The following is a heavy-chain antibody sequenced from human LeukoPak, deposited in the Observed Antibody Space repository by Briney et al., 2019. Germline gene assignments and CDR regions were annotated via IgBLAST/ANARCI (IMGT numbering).Heavy chain of an antibody. CDR1: GNTFSTYI. J-gene: IGHJ4*02. Sequence: SVKVSCKASGNTFSTYIITWVRQAPGQGLEWMGGIIPIFRTTNYSQTFQGRVTITADESATTACMDLSSLRSEDTAVYYCARVQAVVTPAIGYWGQGTLVTVSS. D-gene: IGHD4-23*01. CDR2: IIPIFRTT. CDR3: ARVQAVVTPAIGY. V-gene: IGHV1-69*13.